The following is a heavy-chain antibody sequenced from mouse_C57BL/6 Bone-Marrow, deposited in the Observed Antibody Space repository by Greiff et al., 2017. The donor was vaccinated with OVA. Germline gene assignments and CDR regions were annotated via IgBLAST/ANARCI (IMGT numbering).Heavy chain of an antibody. CDR3: AVPELGRRAWCAY. CDR2: IDPEDGET. Sequence: VQLQQSGAELVKPGASVKLSCTAPGFNIKDYYMHWVKQRTEQGLEWIGRIDPEDGETKYAPKFQGKATITADTSSNTAYLQLSSLTSEDTAVYDCAVPELGRRAWCAYWGQGILVTVSA. CDR1: GFNIKDYY. J-gene: IGHJ3*01. D-gene: IGHD4-1*01. V-gene: IGHV14-2*01.